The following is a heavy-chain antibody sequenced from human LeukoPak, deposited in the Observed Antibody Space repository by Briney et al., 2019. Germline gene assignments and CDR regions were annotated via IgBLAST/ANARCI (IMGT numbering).Heavy chain of an antibody. CDR3: ARVGGYSYGDAFDI. J-gene: IGHJ3*02. Sequence: GGSLRLSCAASGFTVSSNYMSWVRQAPGKGLEWVSYISSSSSTIYYADSVKGRFTISRDNPKNSLYLQMNSLRAEDTVVYYCARVGGYSYGDAFDIWGQGTMVTVSS. CDR2: ISSSSSTI. D-gene: IGHD5-18*01. V-gene: IGHV3-48*01. CDR1: GFTVSSNY.